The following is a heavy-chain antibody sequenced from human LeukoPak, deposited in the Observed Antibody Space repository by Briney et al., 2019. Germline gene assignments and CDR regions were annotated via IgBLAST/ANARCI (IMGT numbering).Heavy chain of an antibody. CDR3: ATSFAEVAAAGGGGFDY. Sequence: ASVKVSCKASGYTFTGYYMHWVRQAPGHGLEWMGWINPNSGGTNYAQKFQGRVTMTRDTSISTAYMELSRLRSDDTAVYYCATSFAEVAAAGGGGFDYWGQGTLVTVSS. D-gene: IGHD6-13*01. CDR1: GYTFTGYY. V-gene: IGHV1-2*02. J-gene: IGHJ4*02. CDR2: INPNSGGT.